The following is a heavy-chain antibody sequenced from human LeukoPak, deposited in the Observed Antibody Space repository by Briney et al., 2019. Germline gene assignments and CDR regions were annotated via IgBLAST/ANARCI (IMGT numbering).Heavy chain of an antibody. J-gene: IGHJ4*02. CDR2: IYYSGST. CDR1: GGSISSYY. D-gene: IGHD3-10*01. Sequence: SETLSLTCTVSGGSISSYYWSWIRQPPGKGLEWIGYIYYSGSTNYNPSLKSRVTISVDTSKNQFSLKLSSVTAADTAVYYCAGASADYYGSGSTPFDYWGQGTLVTVSS. CDR3: AGASADYYGSGSTPFDY. V-gene: IGHV4-59*01.